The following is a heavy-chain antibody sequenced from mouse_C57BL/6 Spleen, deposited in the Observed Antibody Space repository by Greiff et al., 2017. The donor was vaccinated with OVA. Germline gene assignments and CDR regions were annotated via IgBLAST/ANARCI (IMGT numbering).Heavy chain of an antibody. V-gene: IGHV1-55*01. D-gene: IGHD1-1*01. Sequence: QVQLQQPGAELVKPGASVKMSCKASGYTFTSYWITWVKQRTGQGLEWIGDIYPGSGSTNYNEKFKSKATLTVDTSSSTAYMQLSSLTSADSAVYDCARANYGSSYWYFDVWGTGTTVTVSS. CDR1: GYTFTSYW. J-gene: IGHJ1*03. CDR3: ARANYGSSYWYFDV. CDR2: IYPGSGST.